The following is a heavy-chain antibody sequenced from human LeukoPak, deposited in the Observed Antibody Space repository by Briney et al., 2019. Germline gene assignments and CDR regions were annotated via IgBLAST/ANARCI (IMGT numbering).Heavy chain of an antibody. CDR1: GGTFSSYA. D-gene: IGHD3-3*01. J-gene: IGHJ6*02. CDR3: ARDSGRTIFGVVDYYYYGMDV. Sequence: SVKVSYKASGGTFSSYAISWVRQAPGQGLEWMGGIIPIFGTANYAQKFQGRVTITADESTSTAYMELSSLRSEDTAVYYCARDSGRTIFGVVDYYYYGMDVWGQGTTVTVSS. V-gene: IGHV1-69*13. CDR2: IIPIFGTA.